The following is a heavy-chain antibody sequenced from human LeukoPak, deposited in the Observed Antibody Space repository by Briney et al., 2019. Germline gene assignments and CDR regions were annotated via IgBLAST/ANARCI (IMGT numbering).Heavy chain of an antibody. CDR1: GGSISSGDYY. CDR2: IYYSGST. V-gene: IGHV4-30-4*08. Sequence: PSQTLSLTCTVSGGSISSGDYYWSWIRQPPGMGLEWIGYIYYSGSTYYNPSLKSRVTISVDTSKNQYSLKLSSVTAANTAVYYCARGVMGDRNDYFDYWGQGTLVTVSS. J-gene: IGHJ4*02. D-gene: IGHD3-16*01. CDR3: ARGVMGDRNDYFDY.